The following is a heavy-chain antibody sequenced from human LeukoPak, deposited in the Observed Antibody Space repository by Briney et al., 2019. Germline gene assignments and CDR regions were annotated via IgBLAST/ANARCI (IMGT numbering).Heavy chain of an antibody. CDR3: AKEGLRSSNGLPFDY. CDR2: ISGSGGST. Sequence: PGGSLRLSCVASGFTFSSYAMNWVRQAPGKGLEWVSGISGSGGSTNYADSVKGRFTISRDNSKNTLYLQMNSLKAEDTAVYYCAKEGLRSSNGLPFDYWGQGTLVTVSS. V-gene: IGHV3-23*01. J-gene: IGHJ4*02. D-gene: IGHD6-19*01. CDR1: GFTFSSYA.